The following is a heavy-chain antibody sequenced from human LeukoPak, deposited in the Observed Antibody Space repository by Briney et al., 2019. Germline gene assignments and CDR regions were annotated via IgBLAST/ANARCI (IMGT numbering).Heavy chain of an antibody. CDR3: ARDPYYGDYVV. D-gene: IGHD4-17*01. CDR2: ISSSGSTI. CDR1: GFTYSSYE. V-gene: IGHV3-48*03. Sequence: GGSLRLSCAASGFTYSSYEMNWVRQAPGKGLEWVSYISSSGSTIYYADSVKGRFTISRDNAKNSLYLQMNSLRAEDTAVYYCARDPYYGDYVVWGQGTLVTVSS. J-gene: IGHJ4*02.